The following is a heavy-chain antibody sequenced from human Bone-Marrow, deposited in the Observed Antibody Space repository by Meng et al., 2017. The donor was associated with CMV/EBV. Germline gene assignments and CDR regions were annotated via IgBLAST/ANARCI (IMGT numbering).Heavy chain of an antibody. CDR1: GFTFSSYS. V-gene: IGHV3-48*04. J-gene: IGHJ6*02. CDR3: ARGGRAPYGSGSYYYYYYGMDV. CDR2: ISSSSSTI. Sequence: GGSLRLSCAASGFTFSSYSMNWVRQAPGKGLEWVSYISSSSSTIYYADSVKGRFTISRDNAKNSLYLQMNSLRAEDTAVYYCARGGRAPYGSGSYYYYYYGMDVWGQGTTVTVSS. D-gene: IGHD3-10*01.